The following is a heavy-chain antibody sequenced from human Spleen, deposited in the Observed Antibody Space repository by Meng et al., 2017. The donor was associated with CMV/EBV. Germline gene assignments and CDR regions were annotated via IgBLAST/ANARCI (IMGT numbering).Heavy chain of an antibody. CDR2: INPNSGGT. Sequence: SVKVSCKASGYTFTGYYMHWVRQAPGQGLEWMGWINPNSGGTNYAQKFQGRVTMTRDTSISTAYMALSRLRSDDTAVYYCARTITGTTLTDPWGQGTLVTVSS. CDR3: ARTITGTTLTDP. V-gene: IGHV1-2*02. J-gene: IGHJ5*02. CDR1: GYTFTGYY. D-gene: IGHD1-7*01.